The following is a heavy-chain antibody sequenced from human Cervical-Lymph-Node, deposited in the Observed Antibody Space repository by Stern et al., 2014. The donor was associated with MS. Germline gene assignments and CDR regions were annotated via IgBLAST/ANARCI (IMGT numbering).Heavy chain of an antibody. Sequence: QVQLQESGPGLVKPSQTLSLTCTVSGGSISSGGYYWSWIRQHPGKGLEGIGYIHHSGNTYYNPSLKSRLTISVDTSKNQFSLKLSPVTAADTAVYYCARDSGALTTVTTGSIDYWGQGTLVTVSS. CDR2: IHHSGNT. V-gene: IGHV4-31*03. J-gene: IGHJ4*02. D-gene: IGHD4-17*01. CDR3: ARDSGALTTVTTGSIDY. CDR1: GGSISSGGYY.